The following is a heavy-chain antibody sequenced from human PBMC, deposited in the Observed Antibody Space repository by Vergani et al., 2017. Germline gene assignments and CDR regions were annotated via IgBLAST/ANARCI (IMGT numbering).Heavy chain of an antibody. V-gene: IGHV2-70*15. CDR2: IDWVDDK. Sequence: QVTLRESGPALVKPTQTLRLTCTFSGFSPSTSGMCVSWIRQPPGKDLEWLARIDWVDDKYYSTSLKTRLTISKDTSKNQVVLTMTNMDPVDTATYYCARTGYSYSKAFDYWGQGTLVTVSS. J-gene: IGHJ4*02. D-gene: IGHD5-18*01. CDR3: ARTGYSYSKAFDY. CDR1: GFSPSTSGMC.